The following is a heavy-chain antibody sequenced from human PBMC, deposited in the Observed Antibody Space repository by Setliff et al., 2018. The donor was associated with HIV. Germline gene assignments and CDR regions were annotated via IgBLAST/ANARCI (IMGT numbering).Heavy chain of an antibody. CDR1: GYTFTGYY. J-gene: IGHJ3*02. Sequence: ASVKVSCKASGYTFTGYYMHWVRQAPGQGLEWMGWINPNSGGTNYAQKFQDRVTMTRDTSISTAYMELSRLRSDDTAVYYCARDRYYDSSGYYWFDAFDIWGQGTMVTVSS. CDR2: INPNSGGT. D-gene: IGHD3-22*01. V-gene: IGHV1-2*02. CDR3: ARDRYYDSSGYYWFDAFDI.